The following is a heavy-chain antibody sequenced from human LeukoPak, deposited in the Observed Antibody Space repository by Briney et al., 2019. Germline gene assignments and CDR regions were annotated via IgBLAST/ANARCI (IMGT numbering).Heavy chain of an antibody. Sequence: GGSLRLSYAASGFTFSIYAMHWVRQAPGKGLEWVAGISYNGTNEFYSDSVKGRFTITRDNSKNTVFLQVDSLRAEDTGVYHCARGRGGSGFYYFDYWGQGTLVTVSS. CDR3: ARGRGGSGFYYFDY. J-gene: IGHJ4*02. CDR2: ISYNGTNE. D-gene: IGHD2-15*01. CDR1: GFTFSIYA. V-gene: IGHV3-30-3*01.